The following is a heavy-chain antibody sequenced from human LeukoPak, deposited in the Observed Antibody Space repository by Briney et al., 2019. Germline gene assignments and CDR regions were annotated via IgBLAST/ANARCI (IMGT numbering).Heavy chain of an antibody. Sequence: SETLSLTCAVYGGSFSGYYWSWIRQPPGKGLEWIGEINHSGSTNYNPSLKSRVTISVDTSKNQFSLKLSSVTAADTAVYYCARGITSYYFDYWGQGTLVTVSS. CDR2: INHSGST. J-gene: IGHJ4*02. D-gene: IGHD3-10*01. CDR1: GGSFSGYY. CDR3: ARGITSYYFDY. V-gene: IGHV4-34*01.